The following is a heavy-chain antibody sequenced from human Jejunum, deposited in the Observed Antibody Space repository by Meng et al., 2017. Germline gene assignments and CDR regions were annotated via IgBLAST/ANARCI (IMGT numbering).Heavy chain of an antibody. CDR2: IKSKADGGTT. CDR1: GFTFRSAW. J-gene: IGHJ3*01. V-gene: IGHV3-15*01. Sequence: GSRRLSCAASGFTFRSAWMSWVRQAPGKGLEWIGHIKSKADGGTTDYAAPVKARFIISRDDSQSTVYLQMNSLKIEDTALYYCTDGRLLWGQGTKVTVSS. D-gene: IGHD4-17*01. CDR3: TDGRLL.